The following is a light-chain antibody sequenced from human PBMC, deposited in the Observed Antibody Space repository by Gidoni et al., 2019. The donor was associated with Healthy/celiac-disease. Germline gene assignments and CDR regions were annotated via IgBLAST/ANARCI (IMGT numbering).Light chain of an antibody. Sequence: QSVLTQPPSVSGAPGQRVTIPCTGSSSNIGAGYYVHWYQQLPGTAPKLLIYGNSNRPSGVPDRFSGSKSGTSASLAITGLQAEDEADYYCQSYDSSLSGSVVFGGGTKLTVL. CDR2: GNS. CDR3: QSYDSSLSGSVV. V-gene: IGLV1-40*01. J-gene: IGLJ2*01. CDR1: SSNIGAGYY.